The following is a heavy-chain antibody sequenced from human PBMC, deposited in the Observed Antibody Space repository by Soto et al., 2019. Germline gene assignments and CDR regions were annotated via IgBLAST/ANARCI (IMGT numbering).Heavy chain of an antibody. CDR3: ARTSAAGKYYYGMDV. V-gene: IGHV5-51*01. CDR1: GYSFTSYW. D-gene: IGHD6-13*01. CDR2: IYPGDSDT. Sequence: GESLKISCKGSGYSFTSYWIGWVRQMPGKGLEWMGIIYPGDSDTRYSPSFQGQVTISADKSISAAYLQWSSLKASDTAMYYCARTSAAGKYYYGMDVWGQGTTVTVS. J-gene: IGHJ6*02.